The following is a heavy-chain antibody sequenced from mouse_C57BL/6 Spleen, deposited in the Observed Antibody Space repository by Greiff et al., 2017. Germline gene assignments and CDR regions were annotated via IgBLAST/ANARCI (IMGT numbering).Heavy chain of an antibody. Sequence: QVQLQQPGAELVRPGSSVKLSCKASGYTFTSYWMDWVKQRPGQGLEWIGNIYPSDSETHYNQKFKDKATLTVDKSSSTAYMQLSSLTSEDSAVYYCARRSNAMDYWGQGTSATVSS. CDR2: IYPSDSET. J-gene: IGHJ4*01. CDR3: ARRSNAMDY. V-gene: IGHV1-61*01. CDR1: GYTFTSYW.